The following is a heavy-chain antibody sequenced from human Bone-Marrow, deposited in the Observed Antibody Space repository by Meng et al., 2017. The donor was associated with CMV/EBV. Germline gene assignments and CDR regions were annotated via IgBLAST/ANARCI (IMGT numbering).Heavy chain of an antibody. Sequence: ASVNVSCKASGYTFTSYGISWVRQAPGQGLEWMGWISAYNGNTNYAQKLQGRVTMTTDTSTSTAYMELRSLRSDDTAVYYCAREYRQTYYDFWSGYFHYYGMDVWGQGTTVTVSS. V-gene: IGHV1-18*01. J-gene: IGHJ6*02. CDR3: AREYRQTYYDFWSGYFHYYGMDV. CDR2: ISAYNGNT. D-gene: IGHD3-3*01. CDR1: GYTFTSYG.